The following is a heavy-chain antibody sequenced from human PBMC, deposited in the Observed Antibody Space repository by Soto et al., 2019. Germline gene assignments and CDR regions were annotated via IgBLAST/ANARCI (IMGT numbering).Heavy chain of an antibody. J-gene: IGHJ6*03. Sequence: QVQLQQWGAGLLKPSETLSLTCAVYGGSFSGYYWSWIRQPPGKGLEWIGEINHSGSTNYNPSLKSRVNISVDTSKNQFSLKLSSVTAADTAVYYCARGWGYCSGGSCYKDYYYYMDVWGKGTTVTVSS. V-gene: IGHV4-34*01. CDR1: GGSFSGYY. CDR2: INHSGST. D-gene: IGHD2-15*01. CDR3: ARGWGYCSGGSCYKDYYYYMDV.